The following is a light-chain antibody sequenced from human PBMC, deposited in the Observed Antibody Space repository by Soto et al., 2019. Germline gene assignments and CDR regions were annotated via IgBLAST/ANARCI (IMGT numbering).Light chain of an antibody. Sequence: QSALTQPASVSGSPGQSITISCTGTSSDVGGYNFVSWYQQYPGKAPKLMIYEVSNRPSGVSNRFSGSKSGNTASPTISGLQAEDESDYYCSSYTGSSTRYVFGTGTKVTVL. CDR3: SSYTGSSTRYV. J-gene: IGLJ1*01. V-gene: IGLV2-14*01. CDR2: EVS. CDR1: SSDVGGYNF.